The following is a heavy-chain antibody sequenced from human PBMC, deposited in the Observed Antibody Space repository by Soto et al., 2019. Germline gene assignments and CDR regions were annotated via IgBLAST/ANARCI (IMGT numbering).Heavy chain of an antibody. CDR3: SRSLDS. CDR2: INPDGSEK. J-gene: IGHJ4*02. V-gene: IGHV3-7*01. Sequence: GGSLRLSCAASGFTFSSFWMDWVRQAPGKGLEWLANINPDGSEKHYVDSVKGRFTISRDNAKNSLYLQMSSLTAEDSTLYYCSRSLDSWGQGTRVTVSS. CDR1: GFTFSSFW.